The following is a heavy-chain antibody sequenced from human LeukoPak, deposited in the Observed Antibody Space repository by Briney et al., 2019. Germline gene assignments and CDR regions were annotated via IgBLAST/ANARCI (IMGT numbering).Heavy chain of an antibody. J-gene: IGHJ3*02. CDR2: INHSGST. V-gene: IGHV4-34*01. CDR1: GGSFSGYY. D-gene: IGHD6-13*01. Sequence: SETLSLTCAVYGGSFSGYYWSWIRQPPGKGLEWIGEINHSGSTNYNPSLKSRVTISVDTSKNQFSLKLSSVTAADTAVYYCARAGYSSSWYGAFDIWGQGTMVTVSS. CDR3: ARAGYSSSWYGAFDI.